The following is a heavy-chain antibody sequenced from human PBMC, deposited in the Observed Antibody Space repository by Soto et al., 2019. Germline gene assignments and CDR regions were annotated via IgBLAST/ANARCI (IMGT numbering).Heavy chain of an antibody. CDR3: ASYSGYSYGLDY. CDR2: IYHSGST. Sequence: QLQLQESGSGLVKPSQTLSLTCAVSGGSISSGGYSWSWIRQPPGKGLEWIGYIYHSGSTYYNPSLKSRVNISVDRSKNQFSLKLGYVTAADTAVYYCASYSGYSYGLDYWGQGTLVTVSS. CDR1: GGSISSGGYS. V-gene: IGHV4-30-2*01. D-gene: IGHD5-18*01. J-gene: IGHJ4*01.